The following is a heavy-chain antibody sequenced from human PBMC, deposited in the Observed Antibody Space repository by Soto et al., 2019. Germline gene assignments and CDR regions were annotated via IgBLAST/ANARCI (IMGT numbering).Heavy chain of an antibody. CDR2: VKSTTGGGTK. Sequence: PGGSLRLSCEGYGFSFSSTGVSWVRQGAEKGLEWLGRVKSTTGGGTKDYAAPVKGRFIISRDESENMVYLHMTSLKTEDTAVYYCTTEGVWGQGTTVTV. J-gene: IGHJ6*02. V-gene: IGHV3-15*01. CDR1: GFSFSSTG. CDR3: TTEGV.